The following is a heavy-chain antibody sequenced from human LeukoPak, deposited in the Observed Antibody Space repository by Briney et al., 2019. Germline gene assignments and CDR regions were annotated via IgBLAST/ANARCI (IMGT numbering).Heavy chain of an antibody. CDR1: GFTFSNAW. V-gene: IGHV4-34*01. CDR3: ARGQRLYCSSTSCYADRTTGDY. CDR2: INHSGST. Sequence: GSLRLSCAASGFTFSNAWMSWVRQAPGKGLEWIGEINHSGSTNYNPSLKSRVTISVDTSKNQFSLKLSSVNAADTAVYYCARGQRLYCSSTSCYADRTTGDYWGQGTLVTVSS. D-gene: IGHD2-2*01. J-gene: IGHJ4*02.